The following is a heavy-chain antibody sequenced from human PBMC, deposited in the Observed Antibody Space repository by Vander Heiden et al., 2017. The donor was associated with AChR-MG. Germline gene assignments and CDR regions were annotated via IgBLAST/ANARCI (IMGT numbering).Heavy chain of an antibody. J-gene: IGHJ6*02. CDR3: FKSTGYYYDSSGYSNNYYYYGMDV. CDR1: GFSLSTSGVG. CDR2: IYWDDDK. V-gene: IGHV2-5*02. Sequence: QITLKESGPTLVKPTQTLTLTCTFSGFSLSTSGVGVGWIRQPPGKALEWLALIYWDDDKRYSPSLKSRLTITKDTSKNQVVLTMTNMDPVDTATYYCFKSTGYYYDSSGYSNNYYYYGMDVWGQGTTVTVSS. D-gene: IGHD3-22*01.